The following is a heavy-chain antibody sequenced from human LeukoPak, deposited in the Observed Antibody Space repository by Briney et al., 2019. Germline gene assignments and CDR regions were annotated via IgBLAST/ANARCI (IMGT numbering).Heavy chain of an antibody. CDR2: IYTSGST. CDR1: GGSISSGSYY. Sequence: KASETLSLTCTVSGGSISSGSYYWSWIRQPAWKGLEWIGRIYTSGSTNYNPSLKSRVTISVDTSKNQFSLKLSSVTAADTAVYYCARTDYPVYFDYWGQGTLVTVSS. J-gene: IGHJ4*02. V-gene: IGHV4-61*02. D-gene: IGHD4-11*01. CDR3: ARTDYPVYFDY.